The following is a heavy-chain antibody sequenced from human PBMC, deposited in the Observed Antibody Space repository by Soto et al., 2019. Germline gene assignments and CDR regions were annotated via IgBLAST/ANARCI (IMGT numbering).Heavy chain of an antibody. D-gene: IGHD2-21*02. J-gene: IGHJ6*02. Sequence: SETLSLTCTVSGGSISSYYWSWIRQPPGKGLEWIGYIYYSGSTNYNPSLKSRVTISVDTSKNQFSLKLSSVTAADTAVYYCARGVVVTAISLQYYYYYGMDVWGQGTTVTVSS. CDR2: IYYSGST. CDR3: ARGVVVTAISLQYYYYYGMDV. V-gene: IGHV4-59*01. CDR1: GGSISSYY.